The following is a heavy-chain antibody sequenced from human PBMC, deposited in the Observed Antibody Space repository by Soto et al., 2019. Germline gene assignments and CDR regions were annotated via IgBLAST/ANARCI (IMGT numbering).Heavy chain of an antibody. Sequence: EVQLVESGGGLVKPGGSLRLSCAASGFTFSSYSMNWVRQAPGKGLEWVSSISSSSSYIYYAESVKGRFTISRDNAKNSLYLQMNSLRAEDTAVYYCAREGVQHGSGPYYYYGMDVWGQGTTVTVSS. J-gene: IGHJ6*02. V-gene: IGHV3-21*01. D-gene: IGHD3-10*01. CDR1: GFTFSSYS. CDR3: AREGVQHGSGPYYYYGMDV. CDR2: ISSSSSYI.